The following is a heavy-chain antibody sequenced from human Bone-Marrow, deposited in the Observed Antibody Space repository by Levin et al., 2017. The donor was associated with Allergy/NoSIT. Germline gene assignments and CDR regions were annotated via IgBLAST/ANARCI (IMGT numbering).Heavy chain of an antibody. V-gene: IGHV3-23*01. J-gene: IGHJ2*01. CDR2: ITPSGSNT. CDR1: GLTISSYA. CDR3: AKIVGLIWSGIQAAGYFTV. Sequence: GGSLRLSCAASGLTISSYAMTWVRQAPGKGLEWVSSITPSGSNTYSADPVKGRLTITRDNSNNTLHLQMNSLRAEDTAMYYCAKIVGLIWSGIQAAGYFTVWCRGTLVTVSS. D-gene: IGHD3-3*01.